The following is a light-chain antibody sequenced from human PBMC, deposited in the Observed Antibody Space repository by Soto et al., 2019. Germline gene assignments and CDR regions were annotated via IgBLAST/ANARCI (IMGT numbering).Light chain of an antibody. CDR2: GNS. CDR3: QSYDSSLSGSV. CDR1: SSNIGAGYD. V-gene: IGLV1-40*01. J-gene: IGLJ2*01. Sequence: QAVVTQPPSVSGAPGQRVTISCTGSSSNIGAGYDVHWYQQLPGTAPKLLIYGNSNRPSGVPDRFSGSKSGTSASLAITGLQAEYEADYYCQSYDSSLSGSVFGGGTKVTVL.